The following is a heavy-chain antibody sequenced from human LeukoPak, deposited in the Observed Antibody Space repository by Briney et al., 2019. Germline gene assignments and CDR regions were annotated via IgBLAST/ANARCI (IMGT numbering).Heavy chain of an antibody. CDR2: IWYDGNNK. CDR1: GFTFTTYG. J-gene: IGHJ4*02. CDR3: VRDPYEAY. V-gene: IGHV3-33*01. Sequence: GRSLRLSCAVSGFTFTTYGMHWVRQAPGKGLEWVAVIWYDGNNKYYADSVEGRFTISRDNSKNTLYLQMNSLRAEDTAVYYCVRDPYEAYWGQGTLVTVSS. D-gene: IGHD5-12*01.